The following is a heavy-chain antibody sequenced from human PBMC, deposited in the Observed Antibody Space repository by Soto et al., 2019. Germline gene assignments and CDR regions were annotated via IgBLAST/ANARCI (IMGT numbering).Heavy chain of an antibody. Sequence: GESLKISCKGSGYSFTSYWIGWVRQMPGKGLEWMGIIYPGDSDTRYSPSFQGQVTISADKSISTAYLQWSSLKASDTAMYYCARARVTMVRGVTARYFDYWGQGTLVTVSS. D-gene: IGHD3-10*01. CDR2: IYPGDSDT. CDR1: GYSFTSYW. V-gene: IGHV5-51*01. J-gene: IGHJ4*02. CDR3: ARARVTMVRGVTARYFDY.